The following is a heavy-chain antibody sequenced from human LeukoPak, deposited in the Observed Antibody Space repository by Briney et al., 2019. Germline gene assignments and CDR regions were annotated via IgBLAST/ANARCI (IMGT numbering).Heavy chain of an antibody. CDR2: ISSSSSYI. CDR1: GFTFSSYS. Sequence: GGSLRLSCAASGFTFSSYSMNWVRQAPGKGLEWVSSISSSSSYIYYADSVKGRFTISRDNAKNSLYLQMNSLRAEDTAVYYCARDRGYWFGEPIDYWGQGTLVTVSS. D-gene: IGHD3-10*01. V-gene: IGHV3-21*01. CDR3: ARDRGYWFGEPIDY. J-gene: IGHJ4*02.